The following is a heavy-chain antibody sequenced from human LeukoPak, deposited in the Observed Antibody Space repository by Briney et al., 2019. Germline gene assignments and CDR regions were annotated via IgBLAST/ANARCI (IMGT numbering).Heavy chain of an antibody. CDR1: RDTFTRFY. CDR2: INPKKGAP. V-gene: IGHV1-2*02. D-gene: IGHD4-17*01. CDR3: ARPTHRLTVTTPIDY. Sequence: GASVKGSCKPFRDTFTRFYIHWVRHAPGQGLQWMGWINPKKGAPNYSQNFRGRVTMPRDTSIDPAYMELRSLPSDDPAIYYCARPTHRLTVTTPIDYWGEGTLVAVCS. J-gene: IGHJ4*02.